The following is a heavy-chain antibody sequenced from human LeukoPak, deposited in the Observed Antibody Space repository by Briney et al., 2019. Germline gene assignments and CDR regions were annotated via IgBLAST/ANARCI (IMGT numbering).Heavy chain of an antibody. CDR3: ARINGRHGVVFY. CDR2: IYSGGTT. J-gene: IGHJ4*02. CDR1: GFTVSSNH. V-gene: IGHV3-66*01. D-gene: IGHD2-8*01. Sequence: GGSLRLSCAASGFTVSSNHMSSVRQAPREGLEWVSVIYSGGTTSYADSVKGRFTISRDNSRSTLYLQMNSLRAEDTAEYYCARINGRHGVVFYWCEGTLVTVSS.